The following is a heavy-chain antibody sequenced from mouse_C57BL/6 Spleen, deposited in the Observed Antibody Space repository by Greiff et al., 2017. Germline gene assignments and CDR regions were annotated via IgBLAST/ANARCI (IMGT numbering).Heavy chain of an antibody. J-gene: IGHJ2*01. Sequence: QVQLQQSGPELVKPGASVKISCKASGYAFSSSWMNWVKQRPGQGLEWIGRIYPGDGDTNYNGKFKGKATLTADESSSTAYMQLSSLTSEDSAVYFCFYYDYAGDFDYWGQGTTLTVSS. D-gene: IGHD2-4*01. CDR1: GYAFSSSW. CDR2: IYPGDGDT. CDR3: FYYDYAGDFDY. V-gene: IGHV1-82*01.